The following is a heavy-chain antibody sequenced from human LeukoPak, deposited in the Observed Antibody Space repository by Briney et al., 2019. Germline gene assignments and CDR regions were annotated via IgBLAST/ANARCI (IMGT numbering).Heavy chain of an antibody. J-gene: IGHJ4*02. CDR3: AGAGYSGNYYYYFDF. CDR2: INPDSGGT. V-gene: IGHV1-2*02. Sequence: GASVKVSCKPSGYTFTGYYMHWVRQAPGQGLEWVGWINPDSGGTNYAQKFQGRVTVTRATSTSTVYMQLSRLRSDDTAVYYCAGAGYSGNYYYYFDFWGQGTLVTVSS. D-gene: IGHD1-26*01. CDR1: GYTFTGYY.